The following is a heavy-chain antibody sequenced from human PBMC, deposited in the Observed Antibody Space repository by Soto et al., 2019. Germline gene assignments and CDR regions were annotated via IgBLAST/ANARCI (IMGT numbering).Heavy chain of an antibody. D-gene: IGHD1-26*01. V-gene: IGHV4-59*01. J-gene: IGHJ4*02. CDR1: GGSISVYY. CDR2: IYDSGSP. CDR3: ARGVGSSPPRY. Sequence: PSETLSLTCIVSGGSISVYYWSWIRQPPGQALEWIGYIYDSGSPYYNPSLRSRVIISEDTSKNQISLKLTSATAADTAVYYCARGVGSSPPRYWGRGTLVTVSS.